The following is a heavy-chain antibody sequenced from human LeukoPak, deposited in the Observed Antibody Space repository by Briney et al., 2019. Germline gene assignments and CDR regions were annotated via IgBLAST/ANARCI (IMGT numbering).Heavy chain of an antibody. D-gene: IGHD3-22*01. J-gene: IGHJ4*02. V-gene: IGHV3-30*18. CDR3: AKAHDPGYYDSSGYYDPHYFDY. CDR1: AFTFSSYG. Sequence: PGGSLRLSCAASAFTFSSYGMHWVRQAPGKGLEWVAVISYDGSNKYYADSVKGRFTISRDNSKNTLYLQMNSLRAEDTAVYYCAKAHDPGYYDSSGYYDPHYFDYWGQGTLVTVSS. CDR2: ISYDGSNK.